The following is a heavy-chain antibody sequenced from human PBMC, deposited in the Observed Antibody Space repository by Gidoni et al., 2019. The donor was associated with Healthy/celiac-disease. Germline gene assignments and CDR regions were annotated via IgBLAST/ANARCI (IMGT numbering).Heavy chain of an antibody. CDR3: ARVSDGPVNPPGAWFDP. CDR1: GGSISRSY. V-gene: IGHV4-59*01. Sequence: QVQLQASGPGLVKPSENLSLTCTVSGGSISRSYWSWIRQPPGKGLEWIGYIYYSGSTNYNPSLKSRVTISVDTSKNQCSRKLSSVTAADTAVYYCARVSDGPVNPPGAWFDPWGQGTLVTVSS. CDR2: IYYSGST. J-gene: IGHJ5*02. D-gene: IGHD2-8*01.